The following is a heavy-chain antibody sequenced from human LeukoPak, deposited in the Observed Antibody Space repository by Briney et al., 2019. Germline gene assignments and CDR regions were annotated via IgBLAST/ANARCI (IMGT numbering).Heavy chain of an antibody. CDR2: INSDGSST. J-gene: IGHJ4*02. Sequence: GGSLRLSCAASGFTFSRYWMHWVRQAPGKGLVWVSHINSDGSSTSYADSVKGRFAVSRDNAKNTLYLQMNSLRAEDTAVYYCARDGSGSYPPRWGQGTLVTVSS. CDR3: ARDGSGSYPPR. D-gene: IGHD3-10*01. V-gene: IGHV3-74*01. CDR1: GFTFSRYW.